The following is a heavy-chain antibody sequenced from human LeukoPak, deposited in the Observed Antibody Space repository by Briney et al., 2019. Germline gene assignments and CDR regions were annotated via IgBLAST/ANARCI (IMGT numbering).Heavy chain of an antibody. D-gene: IGHD3-3*01. CDR1: GFTFSSYA. J-gene: IGHJ4*02. V-gene: IGHV3-30-3*01. CDR2: ISYDGSNK. CDR3: ARATSRITIFGVVPDY. Sequence: PGRSLRLSSAASGFTFSSYAMHWVRQAPGKGLEWVAVISYDGSNKYYADSVKGRFTISRDNSKNTLYLQMNSLRAEDTAVYYCARATSRITIFGVVPDYWGQGTLVTVSS.